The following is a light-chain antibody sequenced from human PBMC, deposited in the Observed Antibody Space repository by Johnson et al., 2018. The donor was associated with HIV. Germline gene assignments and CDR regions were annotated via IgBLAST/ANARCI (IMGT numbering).Light chain of an antibody. CDR2: ENN. J-gene: IGLJ1*01. Sequence: QSVLTQSPSVSAAPGQKVTISCSGSSYNIGNNLVSWYQQLQGTAPKLLIYENNKRPSGIPDRFSGSKSATSATLGITGLQTGDEADYYCATWHSSLTSGGVFGTGTKVTVL. V-gene: IGLV1-51*02. CDR3: ATWHSSLTSGGV. CDR1: SYNIGNNL.